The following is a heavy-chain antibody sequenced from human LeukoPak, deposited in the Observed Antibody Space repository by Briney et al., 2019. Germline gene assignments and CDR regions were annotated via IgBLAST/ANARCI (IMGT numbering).Heavy chain of an antibody. V-gene: IGHV3-30*18. D-gene: IGHD2-21*02. J-gene: IGHJ4*02. CDR1: GFTFSSYG. CDR2: ISYDGSNK. CDR3: AKDLGYIVVVTAFDY. Sequence: GGSLRLSCAASGFTFSSYGMHWVRQAPGEGLEWVAVISYDGSNKYYADSVKGRFTISRDNSKNTLYLQMNSLRAEDTAVYYCAKDLGYIVVVTAFDYWGQGTLVTVSS.